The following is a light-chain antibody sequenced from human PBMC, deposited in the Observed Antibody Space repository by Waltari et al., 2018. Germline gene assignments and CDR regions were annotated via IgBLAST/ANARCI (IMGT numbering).Light chain of an antibody. CDR1: QSVLYSSNNKNY. V-gene: IGKV4-1*01. J-gene: IGKJ2*01. CDR3: QQYYSTPPT. Sequence: DIVMTHSPDPLAVALGARATITSTSSQSVLYSSNNKNYLAWYQQKPGQPPKLLIYWASTRESGVPDRFSGSGSGTDFTLTISSLQAEDVAVYYCQQYYSTPPTFGQGTKLEIK. CDR2: WAS.